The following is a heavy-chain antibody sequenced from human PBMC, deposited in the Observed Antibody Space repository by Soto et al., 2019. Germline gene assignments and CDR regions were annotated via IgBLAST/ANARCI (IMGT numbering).Heavy chain of an antibody. V-gene: IGHV4-34*01. CDR1: GGGFSGFY. D-gene: IGHD3-3*01. Sequence: PAETLSLTYSVYGGGFSGFYWSSLRPHHGKGLEWTGEINHSGSTNYNPSLKSRVTISVDTSKNQFSLKLSSVTAADTAVYYCARGPYYDFCSGYYLSWFDPSVQGTLVTVSS. CDR2: INHSGST. J-gene: IGHJ5*02. CDR3: ARGPYYDFCSGYYLSWFDP.